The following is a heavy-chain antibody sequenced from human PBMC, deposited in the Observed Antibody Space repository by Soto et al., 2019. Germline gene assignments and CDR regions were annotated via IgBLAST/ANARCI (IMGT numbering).Heavy chain of an antibody. J-gene: IGHJ6*02. V-gene: IGHV3-11*01. Sequence: GGSLRLSCVASGFIFSDYYLSWIRQVPGKGLECVAYISGTGDTKYYADSLEGRFTISRDNAKNSLYLQMTSLRVEDTAVYYCALGGGQIYYFRKDVWGQGTTVTVSS. CDR2: ISGTGDTK. D-gene: IGHD3-16*01. CDR3: ALGGGQIYYFRKDV. CDR1: GFIFSDYY.